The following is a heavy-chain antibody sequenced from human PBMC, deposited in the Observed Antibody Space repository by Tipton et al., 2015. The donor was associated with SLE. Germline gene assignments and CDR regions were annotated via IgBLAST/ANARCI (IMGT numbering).Heavy chain of an antibody. J-gene: IGHJ6*02. D-gene: IGHD6-25*01. Sequence: SLRLSCAASGFTVRSSYMSWVRQAPGKGLEWVSVIYSGGSSYYADSVKGRFTISRDNSKNTLYLQTNSLRIEDTAVYYCARDAASDYYYYYAMDVWGQGTTVTVSS. CDR3: ARDAASDYYYYYAMDV. V-gene: IGHV3-53*05. CDR1: GFTVRSSY. CDR2: IYSGGSS.